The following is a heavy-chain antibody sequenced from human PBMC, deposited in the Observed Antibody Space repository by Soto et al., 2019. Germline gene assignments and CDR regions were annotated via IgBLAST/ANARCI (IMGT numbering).Heavy chain of an antibody. J-gene: IGHJ5*02. D-gene: IGHD1-7*01. Sequence: ASVKDSCKASGYTFTSYAMHWVRQAPGQRLEWMGWINADNGNTKYSQKFQGRVTITRDTSASTAYMELSSLRYEDTAVYYCARDGVNNWNYWFDPWGQGTLVTVSS. CDR1: GYTFTSYA. CDR3: ARDGVNNWNYWFDP. V-gene: IGHV1-3*01. CDR2: INADNGNT.